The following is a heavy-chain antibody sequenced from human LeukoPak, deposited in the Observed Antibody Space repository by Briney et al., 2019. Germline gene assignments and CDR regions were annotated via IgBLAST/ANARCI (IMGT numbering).Heavy chain of an antibody. CDR3: AKDRRGFGELYTDWFDP. CDR1: GFTFSSYA. J-gene: IGHJ5*02. Sequence: PGGSLRLSCAASGFTFSSYAMHWVRQAPGKGLEWVAVISYDGSNKYYADSVKGRFTISRDNSKNTLYLQMNSLRAEDTAVYYCAKDRRGFGELYTDWFDPWGQGTLVTVSS. CDR2: ISYDGSNK. V-gene: IGHV3-30*04. D-gene: IGHD3-10*01.